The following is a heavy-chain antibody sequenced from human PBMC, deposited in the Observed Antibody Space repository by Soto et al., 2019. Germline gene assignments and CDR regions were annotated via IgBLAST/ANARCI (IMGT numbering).Heavy chain of an antibody. V-gene: IGHV3-30*04. J-gene: IGHJ4*02. Sequence: GGSLRFSCAASGFTFSDCTMHWVRQAPGKGLEWVALISYDEIDKYFADAVKGRFTISRDNSKNTLYLQMDSLRAEDTAVYYCARRSGSSDYWGRGTLVTVSS. CDR3: ARRSGSSDY. D-gene: IGHD3-10*01. CDR1: GFTFSDCT. CDR2: ISYDEIDK.